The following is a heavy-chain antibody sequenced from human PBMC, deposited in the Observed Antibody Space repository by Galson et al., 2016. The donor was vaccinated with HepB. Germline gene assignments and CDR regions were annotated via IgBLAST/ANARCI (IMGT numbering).Heavy chain of an antibody. CDR1: GFTFSDYY. J-gene: IGHJ6*02. D-gene: IGHD3-22*01. V-gene: IGHV3-11*06. Sequence: SLRLSCAASGFTFSDYYMTWIRQAPGKGLEWLAYISETSTYTNYADSVKGRFTISRDNPKNSLYLQLNSLRAEDTAVNYCARDRALLGYYYGMDVWGQGTTVTVSS. CDR3: ARDRALLGYYYGMDV. CDR2: ISETSTYT.